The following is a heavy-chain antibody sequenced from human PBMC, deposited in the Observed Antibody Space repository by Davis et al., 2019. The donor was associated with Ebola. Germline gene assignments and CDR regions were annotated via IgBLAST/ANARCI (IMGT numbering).Heavy chain of an antibody. CDR3: VRDAYRKTYWYFDL. D-gene: IGHD4-11*01. CDR2: IFYSGNT. J-gene: IGHJ2*01. Sequence: MPSETLSLTCSVSGDSIRNSSYYWGWIRQPPRKGLEWIGSIFYSGNTYYNPSLKSRVTISVDTSKNQFSLKLSSVTAADTAVYYCVRDAYRKTYWYFDLWGRGTLVTVSS. CDR1: GDSIRNSSYY. V-gene: IGHV4-39*02.